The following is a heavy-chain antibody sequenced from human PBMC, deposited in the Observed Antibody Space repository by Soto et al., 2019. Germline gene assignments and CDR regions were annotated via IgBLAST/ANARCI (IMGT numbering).Heavy chain of an antibody. J-gene: IGHJ6*02. D-gene: IGHD2-15*01. Sequence: PGGSLRLSCAASGFTFSSYAMHWVRQAPGKGLEWVAVISYDGSNKYYADSVKGRFTISRDNSKNTLYLQMNSLRAEDTAVYYCERDRVVAATLRGMDVWGQGTTVTVSS. CDR2: ISYDGSNK. V-gene: IGHV3-30-3*01. CDR1: GFTFSSYA. CDR3: ERDRVVAATLRGMDV.